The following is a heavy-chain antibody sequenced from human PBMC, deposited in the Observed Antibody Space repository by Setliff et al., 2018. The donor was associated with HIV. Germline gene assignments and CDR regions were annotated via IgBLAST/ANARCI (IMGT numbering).Heavy chain of an antibody. D-gene: IGHD4-4*01. J-gene: IGHJ4*02. V-gene: IGHV3-20*04. Sequence: PGGSLRLSCVVSGFTFDDYGMSWVRQTPGAGLEWLSDINWSGSTTGYADSVKGRFTISRDNAKNTVYLQINSLRVEDTALYYCVRDRMEYSVGYYFDPWGQGTLVTVSS. CDR3: VRDRMEYSVGYYFDP. CDR1: GFTFDDYG. CDR2: INWSGSTT.